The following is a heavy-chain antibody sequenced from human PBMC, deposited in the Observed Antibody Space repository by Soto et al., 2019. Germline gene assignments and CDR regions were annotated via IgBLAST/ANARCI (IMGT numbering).Heavy chain of an antibody. Sequence: PGGSLRLSCAASGFTVSSNYMSWVRQAPGKGLEWVSVIYSGGSTYYADSVKGRFTISRDNSKNTLYLQMNSLRAEDTAVYYCARSKAYDSSGYYPFQHWGQGTLVTVSS. J-gene: IGHJ1*01. CDR1: GFTVSSNY. D-gene: IGHD3-22*01. CDR3: ARSKAYDSSGYYPFQH. V-gene: IGHV3-53*01. CDR2: IYSGGST.